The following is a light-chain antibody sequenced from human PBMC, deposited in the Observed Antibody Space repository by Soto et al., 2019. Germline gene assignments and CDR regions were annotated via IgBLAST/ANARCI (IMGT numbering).Light chain of an antibody. Sequence: DIQMTQSPSTLSASVGDRVTITCRASQIISSWLAWYQQKPGKAPKLLIYDVSSLESGVPSRFSGSGSGTEFTLTISXLQPDDSATYYCQQYNTFWTFGQGTKVDIK. CDR2: DVS. CDR3: QQYNTFWT. V-gene: IGKV1-5*01. J-gene: IGKJ1*01. CDR1: QIISSW.